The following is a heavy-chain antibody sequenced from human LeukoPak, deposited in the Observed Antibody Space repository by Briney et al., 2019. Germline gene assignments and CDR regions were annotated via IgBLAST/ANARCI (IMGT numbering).Heavy chain of an antibody. V-gene: IGHV3-30*18. CDR3: AKGRDSSSWLDYFDY. Sequence: PGGSLRLSCAASGFTFSSYGMHWVRQAPGKGLEWVAVISYDGSNKYYADSVKGRFTISRDNSKNTLYLQMNSLRAGDTAVYYCAKGRDSSSWLDYFDYWGQGTLVTVSS. D-gene: IGHD6-13*01. CDR2: ISYDGSNK. J-gene: IGHJ4*02. CDR1: GFTFSSYG.